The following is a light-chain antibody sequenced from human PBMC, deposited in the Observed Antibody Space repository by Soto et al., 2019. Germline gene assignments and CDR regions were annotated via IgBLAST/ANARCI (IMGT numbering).Light chain of an antibody. Sequence: VLTQSASTLSLTTGERATLSCRASQSVSSYLAWYQQKPGQAPRLLIYDASNRATGIPARFSGSGSGTDFTLTISSLEPEDFAVYYCQQRSNWPLTFGGGTKV. CDR2: DAS. CDR1: QSVSSY. CDR3: QQRSNWPLT. V-gene: IGKV3-11*01. J-gene: IGKJ4*01.